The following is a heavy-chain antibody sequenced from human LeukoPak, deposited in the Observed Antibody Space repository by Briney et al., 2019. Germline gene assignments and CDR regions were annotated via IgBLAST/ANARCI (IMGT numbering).Heavy chain of an antibody. Sequence: PGGSLRLSCAASGFTFSSYWMSWVRQAPGKGLEWVANIKQDGSEKYYVDSVKGRFTISRDNAKNLLYLQMNSLRAEDTAVYYCARVRSIVGYYMDVWGKGTTVTVSS. CDR1: GFTFSSYW. V-gene: IGHV3-7*01. CDR2: IKQDGSEK. J-gene: IGHJ6*03. D-gene: IGHD2-15*01. CDR3: ARVRSIVGYYMDV.